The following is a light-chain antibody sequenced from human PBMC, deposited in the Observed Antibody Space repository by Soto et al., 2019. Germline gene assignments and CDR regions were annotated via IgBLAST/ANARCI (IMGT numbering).Light chain of an antibody. CDR1: QSVTTR. J-gene: IGKJ1*01. V-gene: IGKV3-20*01. CDR2: DAS. Sequence: EIVLTQSPATLSLSPGERATLSCRASQSVTTRLAWYQHKPGQAPRLLVYDASSRATGIPGRFSGSGSGTDFSLTIRRLEPDDFAVYYCQKYGNFWTFGQGTKVDIK. CDR3: QKYGNFWT.